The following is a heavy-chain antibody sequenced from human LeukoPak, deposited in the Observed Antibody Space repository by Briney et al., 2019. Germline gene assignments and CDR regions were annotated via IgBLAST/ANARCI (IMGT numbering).Heavy chain of an antibody. CDR1: GYSISSGYY. V-gene: IGHV4-61*01. D-gene: IGHD3-10*01. Sequence: KASETLSLTCTVSGYSISSGYYWGWIRQSPGKGLEWIGYIYDNGGTNYDPSLESRVTISIDTSKNQFSLELSSVTAADTAVYYCARGRYGSGSYYYSYYYYMDVWGQGTTVTISS. J-gene: IGHJ6*03. CDR3: ARGRYGSGSYYYSYYYYMDV. CDR2: IYDNGGT.